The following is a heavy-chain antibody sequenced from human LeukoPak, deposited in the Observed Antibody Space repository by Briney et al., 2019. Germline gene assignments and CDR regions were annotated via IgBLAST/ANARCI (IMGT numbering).Heavy chain of an antibody. D-gene: IGHD1-26*01. CDR2: INHSGST. CDR1: GGSFSGYY. CDR3: ARDRSGSYYVRFDY. J-gene: IGHJ4*02. V-gene: IGHV4-34*01. Sequence: SETLSLTCAVYGGSFSGYYWSWVRQPPGKGLEWIGEINHSGSTNYNPSLKSRVTISVDTSKNQFSLKLSSVTAADTAVYYRARDRSGSYYVRFDYWGQGTLATVSS.